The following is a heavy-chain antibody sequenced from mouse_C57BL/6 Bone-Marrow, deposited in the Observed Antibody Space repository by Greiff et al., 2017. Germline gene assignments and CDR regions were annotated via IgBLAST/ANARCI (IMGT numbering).Heavy chain of an antibody. CDR3: NDGHDGGEFAY. V-gene: IGHV1-26*01. CDR2: INPNTGGT. CDR1: GYTFTDYY. D-gene: IGHD2-12*01. J-gene: IGHJ3*01. Sequence: EVQLQQSGPELVKPGASVKISCTASGYTFTDYYMNWVKQSHGKSLEWIGDINPNTGGTSYNQKFNGKATLTVDKSYSTAYMELRSLTSEDSAVYYCNDGHDGGEFAYWGQGTLVTVSA.